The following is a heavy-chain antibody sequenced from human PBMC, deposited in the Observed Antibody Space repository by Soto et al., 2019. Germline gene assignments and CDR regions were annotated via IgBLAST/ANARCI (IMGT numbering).Heavy chain of an antibody. D-gene: IGHD2-21*02. CDR2: TYHSANP. CDR1: GDTISTGGYT. CDR3: AKDAQAEGDHYYYAMDV. V-gene: IGHV4-30-2*02. J-gene: IGHJ6*02. Sequence: SETLSLTCSVSGDTISTGGYTWAWIRQPPGKALEWIGHTYHSANPYYNPSLKSRVIISVDRSKNQFSLRLSSVTAADTAVYYCAKDAQAEGDHYYYAMDVWGQGTTVTVSS.